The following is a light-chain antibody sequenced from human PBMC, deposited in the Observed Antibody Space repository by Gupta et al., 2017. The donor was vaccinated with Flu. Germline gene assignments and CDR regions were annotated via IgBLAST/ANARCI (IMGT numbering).Light chain of an antibody. Sequence: DIQMTPSPSTLSASVGDRVTITCRASQSISIWLAWYQQKPGKVPKLLIYKASSLESGVPSRFSGSGSGTEFTLTISSLQPDDFATYYCQQDNSYSGTFGQGTKMEIK. V-gene: IGKV1-5*03. CDR1: QSISIW. CDR3: QQDNSYSGT. J-gene: IGKJ2*02. CDR2: KAS.